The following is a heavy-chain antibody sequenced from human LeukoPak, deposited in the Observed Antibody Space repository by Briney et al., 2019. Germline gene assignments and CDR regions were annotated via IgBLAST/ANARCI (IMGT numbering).Heavy chain of an antibody. D-gene: IGHD5-18*01. J-gene: IGHJ3*02. CDR3: ALDTAIHGAFDI. CDR2: IYHSGST. Sequence: PSETLSLTCAVSGGSISSGGYSWSWIRQPPGKGLEWIGYIYHSGSTYYNPSLKSRVTISVDRSKNQFSLKLSSVTAADTAVYYCALDTAIHGAFDIWGQGTMVTVSS. V-gene: IGHV4-30-2*01. CDR1: GGSISSGGYS.